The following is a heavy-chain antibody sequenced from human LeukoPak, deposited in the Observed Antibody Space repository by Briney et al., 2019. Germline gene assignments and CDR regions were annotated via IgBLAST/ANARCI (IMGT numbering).Heavy chain of an antibody. Sequence: GGSLRLSCAASGFTFSSYSMNWVRQAPGKGLEWVSSISSSSSYIYYADSVKGRFTISRDNAKNSLYLQMNSLRAEDTAVYYCARVSEGSALMVYYWYFDLWGRGTLVTVSS. CDR2: ISSSSSYI. J-gene: IGHJ2*01. V-gene: IGHV3-21*01. CDR3: ARVSEGSALMVYYWYFDL. CDR1: GFTFSSYS. D-gene: IGHD2-8*01.